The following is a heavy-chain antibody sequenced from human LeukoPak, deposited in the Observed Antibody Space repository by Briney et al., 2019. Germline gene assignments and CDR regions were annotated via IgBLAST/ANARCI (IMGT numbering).Heavy chain of an antibody. CDR3: ARGYGDYGPVYFDY. V-gene: IGHV4-39*01. D-gene: IGHD4-17*01. J-gene: IGHJ4*02. CDR2: IYYSGST. Sequence: SETLSLTCTVSGGSISSSSYYWGWIRQPPGKGLEWIGSIYYSGSTYYNPSLKSRVTISVDTSKNQFSLKLSSVTAADTAVYYCARGYGDYGPVYFDYWGQGTLVTVSS. CDR1: GGSISSSSYY.